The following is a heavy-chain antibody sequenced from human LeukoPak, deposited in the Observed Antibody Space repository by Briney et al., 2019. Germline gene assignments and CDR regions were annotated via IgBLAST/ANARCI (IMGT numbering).Heavy chain of an antibody. D-gene: IGHD2-2*01. V-gene: IGHV3-30*04. J-gene: IGHJ4*02. CDR2: VSFHGTDK. CDR1: GFTFSNYA. Sequence: PGGSLRLSCAASGFTFSNYAMHWVRQAPGKGLDWVAVVSFHGTDKFYADSVKGRFTISRDNSKNTLYLQMNSLRTEDTAVYYYLMIPGGGYWGQGTLVTVSS. CDR3: LMIPGGGY.